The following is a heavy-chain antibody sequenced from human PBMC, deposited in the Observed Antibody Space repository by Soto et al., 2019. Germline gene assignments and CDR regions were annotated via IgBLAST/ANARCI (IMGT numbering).Heavy chain of an antibody. Sequence: PGSSLRLSCEASGFTFSGFDMHWVRQPTGKGLEWVSTIGTAGDTYYAVSVKGRFTISRDNAKNSLSLQMNSLRAGDTALYFCARGQEVGANCFDSWGQGTQVTVSS. CDR2: IGTAGDT. CDR1: GFTFSGFD. J-gene: IGHJ4*02. CDR3: ARGQEVGANCFDS. V-gene: IGHV3-13*01. D-gene: IGHD2-21*01.